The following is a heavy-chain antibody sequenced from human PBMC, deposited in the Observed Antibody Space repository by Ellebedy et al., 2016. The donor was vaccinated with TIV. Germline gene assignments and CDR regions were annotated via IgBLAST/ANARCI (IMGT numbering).Heavy chain of an antibody. J-gene: IGHJ6*02. V-gene: IGHV1-46*01. CDR1: GYTFINYY. CDR2: INLTTTST. Sequence: ASVKVSCXASGYTFINYYMHWVRQAPGQGLEWMGVINLTTTSTTYAQEFQGRASMTRDTSTSTVYMEMSSLRSEDTAVYYCARGGQYNSGWYTRDYYFYYMDVWGQGTTVTVSS. CDR3: ARGGQYNSGWYTRDYYFYYMDV. D-gene: IGHD6-19*01.